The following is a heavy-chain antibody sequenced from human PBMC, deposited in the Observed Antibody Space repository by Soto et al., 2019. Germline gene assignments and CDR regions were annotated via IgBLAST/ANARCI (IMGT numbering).Heavy chain of an antibody. CDR1: CGTFSSYA. J-gene: IGHJ6*02. CDR2: IIPIFGTA. D-gene: IGHD2-2*01. CDR3: ARDEVVPAAMRLGTAGHYYYYGTEG. V-gene: IGHV1-69*13. Sequence: VKGSCPAACGTFSSYAISWGRRAPGQGLEWMGGIIPIFGTANYAQKFQGRVTITADESTSTAYMELSSRRSEDTAVYYCARDEVVPAAMRLGTAGHYYYYGTEGWGQGNTVTVYS.